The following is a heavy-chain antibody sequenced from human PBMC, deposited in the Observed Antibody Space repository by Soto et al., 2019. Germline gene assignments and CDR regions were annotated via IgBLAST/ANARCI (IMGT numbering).Heavy chain of an antibody. CDR1: GFTFSSYA. J-gene: IGHJ5*01. Sequence: EVQLLESGGGLVQPGGSLRLSCAASGFTFSSYAMSWVRQAPGKGLEWVSAISGSGGSTYYADSVKGRFTISRDNSKNTLYLQMNSLRAEDTAVYYCAKGGYYDFWRAIWFDPCGQGTRVTVSS. D-gene: IGHD3-3*01. V-gene: IGHV3-23*01. CDR3: AKGGYYDFWRAIWFDP. CDR2: ISGSGGST.